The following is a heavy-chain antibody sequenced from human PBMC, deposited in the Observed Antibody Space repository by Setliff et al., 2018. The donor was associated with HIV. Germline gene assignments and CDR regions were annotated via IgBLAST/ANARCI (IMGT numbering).Heavy chain of an antibody. D-gene: IGHD6-13*01. Sequence: SVKVSCKASGGTFSSYAISWVRQAPGQGLEWMGGIIPIIGTANYAQKFQGRVTITTDESTSTAYMELSSLRSEDTAVYYCARAGYSSSWSSIYYFDYWGQGTLVTVSS. J-gene: IGHJ4*02. CDR2: IIPIIGTA. V-gene: IGHV1-69*05. CDR1: GGTFSSYA. CDR3: ARAGYSSSWSSIYYFDY.